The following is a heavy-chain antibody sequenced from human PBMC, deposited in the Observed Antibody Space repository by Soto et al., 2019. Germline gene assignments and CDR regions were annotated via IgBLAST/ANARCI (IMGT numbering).Heavy chain of an antibody. V-gene: IGHV4-59*11. CDR2: TYYNGNT. CDR3: ARVRTGYFDY. D-gene: IGHD3-9*01. Sequence: PSETLSLTCTLSGGAINDHYWSFIRQPPGKGLEWIGYTYYNGNTNYNPSLESRVTISVDRSRNQFSLRLTSLTAADTAVYYCARVRTGYFDYWGRGALVTVSS. J-gene: IGHJ4*02. CDR1: GGAINDHY.